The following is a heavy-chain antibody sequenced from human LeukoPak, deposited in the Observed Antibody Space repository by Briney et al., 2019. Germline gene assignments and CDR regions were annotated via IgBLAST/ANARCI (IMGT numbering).Heavy chain of an antibody. Sequence: QPGGSLRLSCAASGFTFSSNAMHWVRQAPGKGLEWVAVISYDGSNKYYADSVKGRFTISRDNSKSTLYLQMNSLRVEDTAVYYCAKYMTRTTTGFDYWGQGTLVTVSS. D-gene: IGHD1-20*01. V-gene: IGHV3-30*04. J-gene: IGHJ4*02. CDR2: ISYDGSNK. CDR1: GFTFSSNA. CDR3: AKYMTRTTTGFDY.